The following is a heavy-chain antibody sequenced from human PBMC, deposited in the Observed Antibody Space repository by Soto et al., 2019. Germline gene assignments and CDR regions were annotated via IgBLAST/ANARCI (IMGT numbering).Heavy chain of an antibody. V-gene: IGHV2-5*02. CDR2: IYWDDDK. Sequence: QITLKESGPTLVKPTQTLTLTCTFSGFSLSTSGVGVGWIRQPPGKALEWLALIYWDDDKRYSPSLKSRLTITKDTSKNKVVLTMTNMDHVDTATYYCAHRRYDIFRFDPWGQGTLVTVSS. CDR3: AHRRYDIFRFDP. D-gene: IGHD3-9*01. J-gene: IGHJ5*02. CDR1: GFSLSTSGVG.